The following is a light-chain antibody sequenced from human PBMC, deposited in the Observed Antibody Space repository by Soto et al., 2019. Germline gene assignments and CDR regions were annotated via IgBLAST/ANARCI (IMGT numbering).Light chain of an antibody. V-gene: IGKV3-15*01. Sequence: EIVMTQSPATLSVSPGERATLSCRASQSVSSNLAWYQQKPGQPPRLLIYGASTRANGIPARFSGSGSWTEFTLPISSLQSENFAVYYCQQYNNWPPLTFGRGTKLEIK. CDR1: QSVSSN. J-gene: IGKJ4*01. CDR2: GAS. CDR3: QQYNNWPPLT.